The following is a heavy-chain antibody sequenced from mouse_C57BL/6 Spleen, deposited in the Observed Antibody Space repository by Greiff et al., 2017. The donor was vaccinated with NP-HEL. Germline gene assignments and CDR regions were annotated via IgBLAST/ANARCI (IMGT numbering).Heavy chain of an antibody. Sequence: VQLQQSGAELVRPGASVTLSCKASGYTFTDYEMHWVKQTPVHGLEWIGAIDPETGGTAYNQKFKGKAILTADKSSSTAYMELRSLTSEDAAVYYCTRGSNYAMGDWGQGTSVTASS. CDR1: GYTFTDYE. CDR2: IDPETGGT. D-gene: IGHD5-1*01. V-gene: IGHV1-15*01. CDR3: TRGSNYAMGD. J-gene: IGHJ4*01.